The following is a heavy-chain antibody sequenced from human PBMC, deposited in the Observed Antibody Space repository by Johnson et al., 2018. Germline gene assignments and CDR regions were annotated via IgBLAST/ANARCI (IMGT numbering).Heavy chain of an antibody. CDR3: AKARQPLLRFFYFDH. CDR2: ISSDGSKK. J-gene: IGHJ4*02. CDR1: GFTFSSYG. D-gene: IGHD3-10*01. Sequence: QVQLVESGGGVVQPGRSLRLSCAASGFTFSSYGMHWVRQAPGKGLEWVAVISSDGSKKYYADSVKGRFTVSRDNSKNSLFLQMNSLRAEDMAVYHCAKARQPLLRFFYFDHWGQGTLVIVSS. V-gene: IGHV3-30*18.